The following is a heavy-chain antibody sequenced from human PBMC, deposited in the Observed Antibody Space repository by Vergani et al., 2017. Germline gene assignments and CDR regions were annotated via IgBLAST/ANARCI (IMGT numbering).Heavy chain of an antibody. CDR1: GFTFSSYA. Sequence: EVQLLESGGGLVQPGGSLRLSCAASGFTFSSYAMSWVRQVPGKGLEWVSGISGSGGNIYYANSVKGRFTISRDNSKNTLYLQMNSLRADDTAVYYCAKGVYCSSTSCYEGRGYYYGMGVWGQGTTVTFSS. CDR2: ISGSGGNI. J-gene: IGHJ6*02. CDR3: AKGVYCSSTSCYEGRGYYYGMGV. V-gene: IGHV3-23*01. D-gene: IGHD2-2*01.